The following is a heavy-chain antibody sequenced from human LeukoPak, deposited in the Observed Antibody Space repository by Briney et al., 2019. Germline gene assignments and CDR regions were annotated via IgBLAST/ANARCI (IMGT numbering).Heavy chain of an antibody. V-gene: IGHV3-23*01. Sequence: GGSLRLSCAASGFIVSSNYMSWVRQAPGKGLEWVSAISGSGGSTYYADSVKGRFTISRDNSKNTLYLQMNSLRAEDTAVYYCAKGGYGSGSYYSVYYYYYMDVWGKGTTVTISS. J-gene: IGHJ6*03. CDR1: GFIVSSNY. D-gene: IGHD3-10*01. CDR3: AKGGYGSGSYYSVYYYYYMDV. CDR2: ISGSGGST.